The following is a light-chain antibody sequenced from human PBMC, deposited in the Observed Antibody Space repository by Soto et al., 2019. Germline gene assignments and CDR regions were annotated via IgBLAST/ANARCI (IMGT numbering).Light chain of an antibody. CDR2: GTN. Sequence: QAVVTQEPSFSVSPGGTVTLTCGLTSGSVSITHYPSWYQQTPGQPPRTLIYGTNIRSSGVPARFSGSILGKKAALTITGAQADDASDYHCVLNVGSGIWVFGGGTKLTVL. CDR1: SGSVSITHY. V-gene: IGLV8-61*01. J-gene: IGLJ3*02. CDR3: VLNVGSGIWV.